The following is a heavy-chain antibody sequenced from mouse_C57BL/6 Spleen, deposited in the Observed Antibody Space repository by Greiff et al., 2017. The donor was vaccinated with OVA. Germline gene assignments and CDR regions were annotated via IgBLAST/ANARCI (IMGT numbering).Heavy chain of an antibody. Sequence: EVQLQQSGPELVKPGASVKISCKASGYSFTGYYMNWVKQSPEKSLEWIGEINPSTGGTTYNQKFKAKATLTVDKSSSTAYMQLKSLTSEDSAVYYCARITTVYYFDYRGQGTTLTVSS. CDR3: ARITTVYYFDY. D-gene: IGHD1-1*01. CDR1: GYSFTGYY. J-gene: IGHJ2*01. V-gene: IGHV1-42*01. CDR2: INPSTGGT.